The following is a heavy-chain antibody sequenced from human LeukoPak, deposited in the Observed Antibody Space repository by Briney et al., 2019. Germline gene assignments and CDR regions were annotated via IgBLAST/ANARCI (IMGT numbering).Heavy chain of an antibody. D-gene: IGHD1-26*01. CDR2: ISSSGSTI. V-gene: IGHV3-48*03. CDR3: ARYSGSYETTDAFDI. CDR1: GFTFSSYE. J-gene: IGHJ3*02. Sequence: GGSLRLSCAASGFTFSSYEMNWVRQAPGKGLEWVSYISSSGSTIYYADSVKGRFTISRDNAKNSLYLQMNSLRAEDTAVYYCARYSGSYETTDAFDIWGQGTMVTVSS.